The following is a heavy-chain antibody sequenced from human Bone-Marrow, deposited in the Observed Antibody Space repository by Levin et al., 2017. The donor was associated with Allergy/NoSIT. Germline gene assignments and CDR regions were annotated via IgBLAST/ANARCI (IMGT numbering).Heavy chain of an antibody. Sequence: PGGSLRLSCGASGFTFSSYAMTWVRQAPGKGLEWVSAISGSGDTTYYADSVRGRFTISRDNSKNTLYLQMNSLRAEDTAVYYCAKDGVYYYDTSGYNPHGMDVWGQGTTVTVSS. CDR1: GFTFSSYA. V-gene: IGHV3-23*01. J-gene: IGHJ6*02. CDR3: AKDGVYYYDTSGYNPHGMDV. D-gene: IGHD3-22*01. CDR2: ISGSGDTT.